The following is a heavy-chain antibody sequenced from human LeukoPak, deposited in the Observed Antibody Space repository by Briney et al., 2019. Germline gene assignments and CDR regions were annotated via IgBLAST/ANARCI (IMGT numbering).Heavy chain of an antibody. CDR2: IYYSGST. D-gene: IGHD2-15*01. V-gene: IGHV4-39*01. CDR1: GGSISSSNYY. Sequence: PSETLSLTCTVSGGSISSSNYYWGWIRQPPGKGLEWIGSIYYSGSTYYNPSLKSRVTISVDTSKNQFSLKLGSVTAADTAVYYCASSVVRHNWYFDLWGRGTLVTVSS. J-gene: IGHJ2*01. CDR3: ASSVVRHNWYFDL.